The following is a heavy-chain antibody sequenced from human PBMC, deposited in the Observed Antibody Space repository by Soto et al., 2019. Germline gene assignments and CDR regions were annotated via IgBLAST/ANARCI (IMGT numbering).Heavy chain of an antibody. J-gene: IGHJ4*02. D-gene: IGHD3-22*01. CDR3: ARTLPDFYDGSGAFDY. CDR2: LFYGGST. V-gene: IGHV4-39*01. Sequence: QLQLQESGPGLVKPSETLSLTCTVSGGSISSSAYYWGWIRQPPGKGLEWIGSLFYGGSTYYNPSLKSRVTIFVDTSKDQFSLKLRSVTAADTAVYYCARTLPDFYDGSGAFDYWGQGTLVTVSS. CDR1: GGSISSSAYY.